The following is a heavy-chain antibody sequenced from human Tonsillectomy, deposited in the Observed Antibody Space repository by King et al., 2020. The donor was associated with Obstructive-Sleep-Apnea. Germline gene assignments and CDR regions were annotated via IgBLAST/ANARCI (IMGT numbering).Heavy chain of an antibody. CDR1: GFTFDDYA. CDR2: ISWNSGSI. CDR3: VKDKNSGWYVYYFAY. J-gene: IGHJ4*02. D-gene: IGHD6-19*01. V-gene: IGHV3-9*01. Sequence: VQLVESGGGLVQPGRSLRLSCAASGFTFDDYAMHWVRQAPGKGLEWVSGISWNSGSIGQADSVKGRFTISRDNAKNSLYLQMNSLRGDDTAMYYCVKDKNSGWYVYYFAYWGQGTLVTVSS.